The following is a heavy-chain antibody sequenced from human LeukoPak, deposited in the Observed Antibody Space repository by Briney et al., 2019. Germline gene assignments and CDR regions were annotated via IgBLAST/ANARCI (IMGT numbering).Heavy chain of an antibody. D-gene: IGHD1-26*01. CDR1: GFTFSSYE. CDR2: ISSSGSTI. Sequence: PGGSLRLSCAASGFTFSSYEMNWVRQAPGKGLEWVSYISSSGSTIYYADSVKGRFTISRDNAKNSLYLQMNSLRAEDTAVYYCASDQGRGSYPRVYFDLWGRGTLVTVSS. V-gene: IGHV3-48*03. J-gene: IGHJ2*01. CDR3: ASDQGRGSYPRVYFDL.